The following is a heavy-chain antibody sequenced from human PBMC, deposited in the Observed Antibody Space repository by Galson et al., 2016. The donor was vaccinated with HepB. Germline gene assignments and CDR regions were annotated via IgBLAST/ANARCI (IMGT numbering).Heavy chain of an antibody. V-gene: IGHV3-23*01. CDR1: EFTFTSYA. J-gene: IGHJ4*02. Sequence: SLRLSCAASEFTFTSYAMSWVRQAPGKGLEWVSSINNSGGRTHYADSVKGRFTISRDNSKNTLFLQMNSLRVEDTAVYYCAKDYVWGSYLLTHFDSWGQGTLVTVSS. CDR2: INNSGGRT. CDR3: AKDYVWGSYLLTHFDS. D-gene: IGHD3-16*02.